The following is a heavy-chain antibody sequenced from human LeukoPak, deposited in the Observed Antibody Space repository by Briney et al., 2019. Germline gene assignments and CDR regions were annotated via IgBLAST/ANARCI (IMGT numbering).Heavy chain of an antibody. D-gene: IGHD6-19*01. J-gene: IGHJ4*02. CDR1: GGSISSYY. Sequence: SETLSLTCTVSGGSISSYYWSWIRQPPGKGLEWIGYIYYSGSTNYNPSLKSRVTISVDTSKNQFSLKLSSVTAANTAVYYCARDRGVAGNFDYWGQGTLVTVSS. V-gene: IGHV4-59*01. CDR3: ARDRGVAGNFDY. CDR2: IYYSGST.